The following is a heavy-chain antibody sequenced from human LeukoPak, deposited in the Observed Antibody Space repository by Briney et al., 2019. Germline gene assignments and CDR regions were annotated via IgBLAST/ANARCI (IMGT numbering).Heavy chain of an antibody. J-gene: IGHJ5*02. D-gene: IGHD6-19*01. CDR3: AKGASSGWLLYWFDP. Sequence: GGSLRLSCAASGFTFSSYGMHWVRQAPGKGLEWVAFIRYDGSNKYYADSVKGRFTISRDNSKNTLYLQMNSLRAEDTAVYYCAKGASSGWLLYWFDPWGQGTLVTVSS. CDR1: GFTFSSYG. CDR2: IRYDGSNK. V-gene: IGHV3-30*02.